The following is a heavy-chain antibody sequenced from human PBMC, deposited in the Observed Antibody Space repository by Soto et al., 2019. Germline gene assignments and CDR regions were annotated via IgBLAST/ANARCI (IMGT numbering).Heavy chain of an antibody. CDR1: GASISTNNS. Sequence: PSETLSLTCAVSGASISTNNSWTWIRQPPGKGLEWIGYIYHSGSTYYNPSLKSRVTISVDKSKNQFSLKLSSVTAADTAVYYCARVPDRWGQGTLLTVSS. CDR2: IYHSGST. J-gene: IGHJ5*02. D-gene: IGHD2-2*01. CDR3: ARVPDR. V-gene: IGHV4-4*02.